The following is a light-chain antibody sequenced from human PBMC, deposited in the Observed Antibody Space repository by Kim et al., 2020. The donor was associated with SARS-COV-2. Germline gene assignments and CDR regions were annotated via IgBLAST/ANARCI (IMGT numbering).Light chain of an antibody. CDR2: DTS. CDR3: QQYDSLPIT. J-gene: IGKJ5*01. V-gene: IGKV1-33*01. Sequence: TAVGDKVTITCRASQDISTYLNWYQQKPGKAPTLLIYDTSNLKTGVPSRFSGSGFGTDFTFTISSLQPEDIATYYCQQYDSLPITFGQGTRLEIK. CDR1: QDISTY.